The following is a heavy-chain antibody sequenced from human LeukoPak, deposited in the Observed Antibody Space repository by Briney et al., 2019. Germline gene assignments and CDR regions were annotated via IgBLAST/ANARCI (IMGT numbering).Heavy chain of an antibody. CDR3: ARTSRSGYSYGLFDY. J-gene: IGHJ4*02. CDR2: ISSSGSTI. D-gene: IGHD5-18*01. CDR1: GLTFSSYE. Sequence: GGSLRLSCAASGLTFSSYEMNWVRQAPGKGLEWVSYISSSGSTIYNADSVKGRFTISRDNAKNSLYLQMNRLRAEDTAVYYCARTSRSGYSYGLFDYWGQGTLVTVSS. V-gene: IGHV3-48*03.